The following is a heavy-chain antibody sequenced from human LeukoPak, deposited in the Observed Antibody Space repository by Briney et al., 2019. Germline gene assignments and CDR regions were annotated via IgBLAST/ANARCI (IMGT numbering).Heavy chain of an antibody. Sequence: KASETLSLTCTVSGGSISSSNYYWGWIRQPPGKGLEWIGEINHSGSTNYNPSLKSRVTISVDTSKNQFSLKLSSVTAADTAVYYCAHGFWSYMGVWGKGTTVTVSS. CDR2: INHSGST. CDR3: AHGFWSYMGV. CDR1: GGSISSSNYY. V-gene: IGHV4-39*07. J-gene: IGHJ6*03. D-gene: IGHD3-3*01.